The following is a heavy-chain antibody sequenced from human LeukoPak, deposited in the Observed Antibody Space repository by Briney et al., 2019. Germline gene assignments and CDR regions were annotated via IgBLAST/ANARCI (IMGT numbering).Heavy chain of an antibody. D-gene: IGHD3-10*01. J-gene: IGHJ4*02. CDR1: GYSISSGYY. CDR2: IYHSGST. V-gene: IGHV4-38-2*02. Sequence: SETLSLTCTVSGYSISSGYYWGWIRQPPGKGLEWIGSIYHSGSTYYNPSLKTRVTIAVDTSKNQFSLKLSSVTAADTAVYYCAREFDTMVRGVLDYWGQGTLVTVSS. CDR3: AREFDTMVRGVLDY.